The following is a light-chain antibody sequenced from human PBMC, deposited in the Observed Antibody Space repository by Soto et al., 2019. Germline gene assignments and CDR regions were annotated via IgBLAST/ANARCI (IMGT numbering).Light chain of an antibody. CDR1: FSDVGRYNS. Sequence: QSVLTQPASVSGSPGQSITISCTGTFSDVGRYNSVSWYQQRPGKAPKLMIFEVSNRPSGVSNRFSGSKSGNTASLAISGLQTEDEADYYCCSYTSTSADVFGTGTQLTVL. CDR3: CSYTSTSADV. V-gene: IGLV2-14*01. J-gene: IGLJ1*01. CDR2: EVS.